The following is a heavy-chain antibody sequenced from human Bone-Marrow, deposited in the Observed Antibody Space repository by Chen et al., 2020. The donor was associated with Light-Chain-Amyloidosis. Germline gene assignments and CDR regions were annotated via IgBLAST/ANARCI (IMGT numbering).Heavy chain of an antibody. D-gene: IGHD1-26*01. Sequence: QVQLVESGGGVVQPGRSLRLPCAASGFTFSSYAMHWVRQAPGKGLEWVAVRSYDGSNKYYADSGKGRFTISRDNSKNTLYLQMNSLRAEDTAVYYCAREIYSGSQSTTTRCVLGYWGQGTLVTVSS. CDR1: GFTFSSYA. V-gene: IGHV3-30*01. CDR3: AREIYSGSQSTTTRCVLGY. CDR2: RSYDGSNK. J-gene: IGHJ4*02.